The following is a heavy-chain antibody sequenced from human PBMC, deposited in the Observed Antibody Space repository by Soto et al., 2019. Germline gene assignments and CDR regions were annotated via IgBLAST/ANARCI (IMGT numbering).Heavy chain of an antibody. CDR1: GYSFSDYG. D-gene: IGHD2-2*01. V-gene: IGHV1-18*01. J-gene: IGHJ6*02. CDR2: ISAYNGNT. CDR3: ARVYCSSTSYCYYYYGMDV. Sequence: GASVKVSCKASGYSFSDYGISWVRQAPGQGVEWMGWISAYNGNTNYAQKLQGRVTMTTDTPTSTAYMELRSLRSDDTAVYYCARVYCSSTSYCYYYYGMDVWGQGTTVTVSS.